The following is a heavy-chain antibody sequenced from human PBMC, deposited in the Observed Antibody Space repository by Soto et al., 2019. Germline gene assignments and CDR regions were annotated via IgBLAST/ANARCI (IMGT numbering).Heavy chain of an antibody. CDR1: GYSFTTYW. V-gene: IGHV5-51*01. Sequence: GESLKISFKGSGYSFTTYWIAWVRQMPGKGLEWVGVIYPGHSDTRYSPSFEGHVTISVDKSVSTAFLQWNSLKASDNAMYYCARHSTSAPKDYWGQGTLVTVSS. J-gene: IGHJ4*01. CDR3: ARHSTSAPKDY. D-gene: IGHD3-10*01. CDR2: IYPGHSDT.